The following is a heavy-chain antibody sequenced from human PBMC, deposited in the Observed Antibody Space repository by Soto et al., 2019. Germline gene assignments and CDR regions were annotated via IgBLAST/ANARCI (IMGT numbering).Heavy chain of an antibody. V-gene: IGHV4-31*03. CDR3: AREIQLLWFGEPHNWFDP. CDR2: IYYSGST. Sequence: QVQLQESGPGLVKPSQTLSLTCTVSGGSISSGGYYWSWIRQHPGKGLEWIGYIYYSGSTYYNPSLESRVTISVDTSKNQFSLKLSSVTAAATAVYYCAREIQLLWFGEPHNWFDPWGQGTLVTVSS. CDR1: GGSISSGGYY. J-gene: IGHJ5*02. D-gene: IGHD3-10*01.